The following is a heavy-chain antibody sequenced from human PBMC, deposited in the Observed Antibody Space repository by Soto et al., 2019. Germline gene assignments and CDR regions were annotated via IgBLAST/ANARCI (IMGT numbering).Heavy chain of an antibody. J-gene: IGHJ6*02. D-gene: IGHD1-1*01. CDR2: ISSSSSYI. CDR1: GFTFSSYS. Sequence: GGSLRLSCAASGFTFSSYSVSWVLQAPGEGLEWVSSISSSSSYIYYADSVKGRFTISRDNAKNSLYLQMNSLRAEDTAVYYCARDGVQLERRPRLYYGMDVWGQGTTVTVSS. V-gene: IGHV3-21*01. CDR3: ARDGVQLERRPRLYYGMDV.